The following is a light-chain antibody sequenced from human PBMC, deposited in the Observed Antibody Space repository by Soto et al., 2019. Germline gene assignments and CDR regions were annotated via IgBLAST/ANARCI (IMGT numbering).Light chain of an antibody. Sequence: EIVLTQSPGTLSLSPGERATLSCRASQSVKSNYLAWYQQKPGQAPRLLIYNSSTRATGIPDRFSGSGSGTDLNLTISSLEPEDFALYSCQQYRDLPQTFGQGTKVEI. CDR2: NSS. V-gene: IGKV3-20*01. J-gene: IGKJ1*01. CDR3: QQYRDLPQT. CDR1: QSVKSNY.